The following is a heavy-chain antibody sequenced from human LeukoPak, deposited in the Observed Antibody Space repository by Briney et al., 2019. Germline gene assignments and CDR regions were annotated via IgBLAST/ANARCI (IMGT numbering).Heavy chain of an antibody. CDR2: IYYSGST. CDR1: GGSISSGGYY. Sequence: PSQTLSLTCTVSGGSISSGGYYWSWIRQHPGKGLEWIGYIYYSGSTYYNPSLKSRVTISVDTSKNQFSLKLSSVTAADTAVYYCARDAYDSPTHYFDYWGQGTLVTVSS. J-gene: IGHJ4*02. D-gene: IGHD3-22*01. CDR3: ARDAYDSPTHYFDY. V-gene: IGHV4-31*03.